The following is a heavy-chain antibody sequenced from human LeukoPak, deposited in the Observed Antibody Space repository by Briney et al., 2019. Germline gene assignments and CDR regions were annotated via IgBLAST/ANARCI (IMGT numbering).Heavy chain of an antibody. CDR1: GYPFTHQW. Sequence: GESLQISCQASGYPFTHQWIGWVRQKSGSGLEWMGIIYPRDSDTRYSPSFQGHVTISADTSINTAYLEWSRLEASDTGIYYCARHSDVIGAIWGQGTLDTVSS. CDR2: IYPRDSDT. V-gene: IGHV5-51*01. D-gene: IGHD3-10*01. J-gene: IGHJ4*02. CDR3: ARHSDVIGAI.